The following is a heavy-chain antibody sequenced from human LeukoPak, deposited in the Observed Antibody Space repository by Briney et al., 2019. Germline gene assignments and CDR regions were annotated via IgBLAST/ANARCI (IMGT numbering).Heavy chain of an antibody. Sequence: GGSLRLSCAASGFTFSSYAMSWVRQAPGKGLEWVPAISGSGGSTYYADSVKGRFTISRDNSKDTLYLQMNSLRAEDTAVYYCAKAAYYLYYFDYWGQGTLVTVSS. J-gene: IGHJ4*02. CDR1: GFTFSSYA. D-gene: IGHD3-22*01. CDR3: AKAAYYLYYFDY. CDR2: ISGSGGST. V-gene: IGHV3-23*01.